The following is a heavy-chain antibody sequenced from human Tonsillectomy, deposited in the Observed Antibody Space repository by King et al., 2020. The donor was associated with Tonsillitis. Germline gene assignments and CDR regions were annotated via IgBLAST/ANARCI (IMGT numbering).Heavy chain of an antibody. J-gene: IGHJ4*02. CDR3: TTAPDY. V-gene: IGHV3-15*01. CDR2: IKSKTDCGTT. Sequence: VQLVESGGGVVKPGGSLRLSCAASGFTFSKALMTWVRQALGKGLELVGRIKSKTDCGTTDYAAPVKGRFTISRDDSKSTLYLQINSLKTEDTAVYYCTTAPDYWGQGTLVTVSS. CDR1: GFTFSKAL.